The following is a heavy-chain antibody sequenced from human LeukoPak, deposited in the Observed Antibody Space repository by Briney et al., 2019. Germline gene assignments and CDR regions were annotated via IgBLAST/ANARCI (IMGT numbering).Heavy chain of an antibody. CDR2: IKQDGSEK. V-gene: IGHV3-7*05. J-gene: IGHJ4*02. D-gene: IGHD6-13*01. CDR1: GFTFSTSW. CDR3: GRRGTSSSWAHFDY. Sequence: GGSLRLSCTASGFTFSTSWMNWVRQAPGKGLERVANIKQDGSEKYYVDSVKGRFTISRDNPKNSLSLQMNSLTAEDTAVYYCGRRGTSSSWAHFDYWGQGTLVTVSS.